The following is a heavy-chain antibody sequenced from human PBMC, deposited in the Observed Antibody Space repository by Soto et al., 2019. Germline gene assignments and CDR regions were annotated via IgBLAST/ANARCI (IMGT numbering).Heavy chain of an antibody. CDR3: AKDPITMIVVVEPYGAFDI. CDR2: ISGSGGST. D-gene: IGHD3-22*01. Sequence: EVQLLESGGGLVQPGGSLRLSCAASGFTFSSYAMSWVRQAPGKGLEWVSAISGSGGSTYYADSVKGRFTISRDNSKNTLYLQMNSLRAEDTAVYYCAKDPITMIVVVEPYGAFDIWGQGTMVTVSS. V-gene: IGHV3-23*01. J-gene: IGHJ3*02. CDR1: GFTFSSYA.